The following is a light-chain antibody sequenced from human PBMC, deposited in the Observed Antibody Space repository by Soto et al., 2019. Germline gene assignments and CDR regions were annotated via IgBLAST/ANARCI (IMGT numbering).Light chain of an antibody. CDR2: GAS. J-gene: IGKJ1*01. V-gene: IGKV3-20*01. CDR1: QSVGNNY. Sequence: EIVLTQSPGTLSLSPGERVTLSCRASQSVGNNYLAWYQQKPDQAPKVLIYGASSRATGIPDRFSGSGSGTDFTLTISRLEPEDFAVYYCQQHVSTPWTFGQGTKVDIK. CDR3: QQHVSTPWT.